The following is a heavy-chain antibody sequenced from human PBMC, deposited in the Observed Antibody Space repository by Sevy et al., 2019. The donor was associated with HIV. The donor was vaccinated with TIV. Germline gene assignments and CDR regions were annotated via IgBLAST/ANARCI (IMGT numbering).Heavy chain of an antibody. V-gene: IGHV3-9*01. J-gene: IGHJ5*02. Sequence: GGSLRLSCAASGFTFDDYAMHWVRQAPGKGLEWVSGISWNSGSIGYADSVKGRFTISRDNAKNTLNLKMNSLRAEDTALYYCAKEAGYYDSSGLNNWFDPWGQGTLVTVSS. D-gene: IGHD3-22*01. CDR2: ISWNSGSI. CDR1: GFTFDDYA. CDR3: AKEAGYYDSSGLNNWFDP.